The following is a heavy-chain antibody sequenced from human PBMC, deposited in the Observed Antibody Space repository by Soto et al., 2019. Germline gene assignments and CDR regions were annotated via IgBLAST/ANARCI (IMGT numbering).Heavy chain of an antibody. CDR1: GFTFSSYA. CDR2: ISYDGSNK. CDR3: ARSVGYCSGGSCYSTYYYYYGMDV. V-gene: IGHV3-30-3*01. Sequence: PGGSLRLSCAASGFTFSSYATHWVRQAPGKGLEWVAVISYDGSNKYYADSVKGRFTISRDNSKNTLYLQMNGLRAEDTAVYYCARSVGYCSGGSCYSTYYYYYGMDVWGQGTTVTVSS. J-gene: IGHJ6*02. D-gene: IGHD2-15*01.